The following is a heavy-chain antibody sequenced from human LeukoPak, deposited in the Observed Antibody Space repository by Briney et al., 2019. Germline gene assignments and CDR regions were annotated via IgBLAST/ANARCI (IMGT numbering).Heavy chain of an antibody. V-gene: IGHV3-30*18. CDR3: AKDRGHYYTYDY. CDR2: ITYDGDTR. J-gene: IGHJ4*02. Sequence: GGSLRLSCAASGLTFRTYGMHWVRQAPGKGLEWVAVITYDGDTRYFEDSVKGRFTISRDTSKSTLSLQMHSLRAEDTAVYYCAKDRGHYYTYDYWGQGTLVTVSS. CDR1: GLTFRTYG. D-gene: IGHD3-22*01.